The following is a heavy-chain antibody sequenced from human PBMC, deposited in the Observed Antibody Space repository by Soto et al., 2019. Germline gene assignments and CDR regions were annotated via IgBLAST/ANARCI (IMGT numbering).Heavy chain of an antibody. D-gene: IGHD3-3*01. Sequence: GASVKVACKASGGTFSSYAISWVRQAPGQGLGWMGGIIPIFGTANYAQKCQGRVTMTTDASTSTAYMELRSLRSDDTAVYYCARDPHEYWTSYWFDPWRQGTLVTVSS. V-gene: IGHV1-69*05. CDR1: GGTFSSYA. CDR2: IIPIFGTA. J-gene: IGHJ5*02. CDR3: ARDPHEYWTSYWFDP.